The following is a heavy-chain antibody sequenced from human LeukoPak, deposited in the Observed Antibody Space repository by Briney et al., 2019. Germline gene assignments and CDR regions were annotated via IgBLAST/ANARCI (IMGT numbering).Heavy chain of an antibody. CDR3: EAFYYDESGWGDASDM. J-gene: IGHJ3*02. V-gene: IGHV3-7*01. D-gene: IGHD3-16*01. CDR1: GITISSYW. Sequence: GGSLRLSCAAPGITISSYWMSWVRQAPGKGLEWVANIKEDGSGKYYVDSVKGRFTISRDNTKKPLYLQMNRLRAEDTAVYYCEAFYYDESGWGDASDMWGQGTMVTVSS. CDR2: IKEDGSGK.